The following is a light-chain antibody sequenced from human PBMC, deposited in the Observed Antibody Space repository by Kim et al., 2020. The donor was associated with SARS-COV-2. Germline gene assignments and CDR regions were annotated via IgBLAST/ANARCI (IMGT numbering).Light chain of an antibody. Sequence: SELTQPPSASGTPGQRVTISCSGSSPNIGSNYVFWYQQFPGAAPKLLIYDNNQRSSGVSDRFSGSRSGISASLAITGLRSEDEADYYCAAWDDSLSGPVFGGGTQLTVL. CDR1: SPNIGSNY. J-gene: IGLJ3*02. V-gene: IGLV1-47*02. CDR2: DNN. CDR3: AAWDDSLSGPV.